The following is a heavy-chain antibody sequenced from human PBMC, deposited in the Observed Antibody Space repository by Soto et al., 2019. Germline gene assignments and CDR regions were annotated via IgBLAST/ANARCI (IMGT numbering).Heavy chain of an antibody. CDR1: GFTFGSYA. CDR2: MSGNGVTT. D-gene: IGHD6-19*01. CDR3: AKDSYTSGWYYFDS. V-gene: IGHV3-23*01. J-gene: IGHJ4*02. Sequence: EVQLLESGGGLVQPGGSLRLSCTASGFTFGSYAMSWVRQAPGQGLEWVSGMSGNGVTTYYADSVKGRFTISRDNSKNTLYLQMNSLRAEDTAIYYCAKDSYTSGWYYFDSWGQGTLVTVSS.